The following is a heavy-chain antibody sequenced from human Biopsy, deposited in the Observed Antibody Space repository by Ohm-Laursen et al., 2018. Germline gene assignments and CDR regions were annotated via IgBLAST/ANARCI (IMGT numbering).Heavy chain of an antibody. CDR3: VRQDRTHGGFEEHSLFDH. D-gene: IGHD3-16*01. J-gene: IGHJ5*02. CDR2: IDGSTSYI. Sequence: SLRLSRTASGSTFCVYNMHWVRQAPGQGLGWVALIDGSTSYIYYVDSVKGRFSISRDNAKNSLYLQMNSLRVEDTALYFCVRQDRTHGGFEEHSLFDHWGQGILVTVSS. CDR1: GSTFCVYN. V-gene: IGHV3-21*01.